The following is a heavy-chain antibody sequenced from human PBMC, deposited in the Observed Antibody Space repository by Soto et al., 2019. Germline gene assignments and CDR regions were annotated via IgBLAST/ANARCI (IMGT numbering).Heavy chain of an antibody. J-gene: IGHJ4*02. CDR1: GFTFSSYA. CDR2: ISGSGGST. V-gene: IGHV3-23*01. Sequence: EVQLLESGGGLVQPGGSLRLSCAASGFTFSSYAMSWVRQAPGKGLEWVSAISGSGGSTYYADSVKGRFTISRDNSKNTLYMQMDRLGGQETTVYYCAQGVVVVVAATLPYWGQGTLVTVSS. D-gene: IGHD2-15*01. CDR3: AQGVVVVVAATLPY.